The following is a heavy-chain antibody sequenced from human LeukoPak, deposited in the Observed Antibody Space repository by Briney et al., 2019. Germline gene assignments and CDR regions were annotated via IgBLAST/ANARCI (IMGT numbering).Heavy chain of an antibody. J-gene: IGHJ3*01. V-gene: IGHV3-53*01. CDR3: TKSGPPDPY. CDR1: ALTASSND. D-gene: IGHD1-14*01. CDR2: IYSVGTT. Sequence: GGPLRLSFAASALTASSNDMSWVRKAPGKGLEWVSIIYSVGTTYYADSVKGRFTISRDNSENTLYLQMNSLRAEDTAMYYCTKSGPPDPYWGQGTMVTVSS.